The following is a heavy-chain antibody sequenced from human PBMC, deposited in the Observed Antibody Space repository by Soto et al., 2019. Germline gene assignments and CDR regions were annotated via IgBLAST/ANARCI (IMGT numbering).Heavy chain of an antibody. CDR1: GYSFTGYY. D-gene: IGHD2-8*02. V-gene: IGHV1-2*02. Sequence: HEHLVQSGAEVKRPGASLKVSCKASGYSFTGYYIHWVRQAPGQGLEWMGWINPDSGAPNYAQNFQGRVTLTSDTSISTASMDLTSLTSDDTAVYYCARGDYGTGGYPFPYVDYWGQGTLVIVSS. J-gene: IGHJ4*02. CDR3: ARGDYGTGGYPFPYVDY. CDR2: INPDSGAP.